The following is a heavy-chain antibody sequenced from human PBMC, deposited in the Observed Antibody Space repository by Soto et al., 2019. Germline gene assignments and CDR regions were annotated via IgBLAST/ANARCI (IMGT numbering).Heavy chain of an antibody. V-gene: IGHV3-23*01. Sequence: DVQLLESGGDLVPPGGSLRLSCIASGFTFRSYAMACVRQAPGEALEWVSAIGTSGTPTLYADSVKSRFSISRDDSRNTVSLQMNSLGVEDTATYYCTRILWSSRRDALDIWGQGTTVTVSS. CDR3: TRILWSSRRDALDI. D-gene: IGHD5-18*01. J-gene: IGHJ6*02. CDR1: GFTFRSYA. CDR2: IGTSGTPT.